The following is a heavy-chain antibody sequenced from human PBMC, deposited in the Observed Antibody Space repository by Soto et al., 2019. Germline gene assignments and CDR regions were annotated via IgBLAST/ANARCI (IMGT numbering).Heavy chain of an antibody. D-gene: IGHD4-17*01. CDR2: IIPMVGTT. CDR1: GDTFSSYA. Sequence: QVLLVQSGAEVKKPGSSVRVSCKASGDTFSSYAIAWVRQAPGQGLEWMGRIIPMVGTTNYAQQFQGRVTVTADKSTSTDYREPSSVTSEDPAVYSCARRGGGNYGDYYWFDPWGQGTLVTVSS. V-gene: IGHV1-69*08. CDR3: ARRGGGNYGDYYWFDP. J-gene: IGHJ5*02.